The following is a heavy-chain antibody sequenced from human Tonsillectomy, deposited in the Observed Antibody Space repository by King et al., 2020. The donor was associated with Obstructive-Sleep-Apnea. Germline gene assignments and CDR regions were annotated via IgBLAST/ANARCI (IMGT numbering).Heavy chain of an antibody. CDR1: GGSISSSSYY. Sequence: QLQESGPGLVKPSETLSLTCTVSGGSISSSSYYWGWIRQPPGKGLEWIGSIYYSGSTYYNPSLKSRVTISVDTSKNQFSLKLSSVTAADTAVCYCARVLYDFWSGYTDYWGQGTLVTVSS. CDR3: ARVLYDFWSGYTDY. V-gene: IGHV4-39*01. D-gene: IGHD3-3*01. J-gene: IGHJ4*02. CDR2: IYYSGST.